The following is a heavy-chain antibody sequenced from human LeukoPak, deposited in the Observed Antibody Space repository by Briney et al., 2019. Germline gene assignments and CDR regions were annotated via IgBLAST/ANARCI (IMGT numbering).Heavy chain of an antibody. CDR1: GFTFSSYG. Sequence: GGSLRLSCAASGFTFSSYGMHWVRQAPGKGLEWVAVISYDGSNKYYADSVKGRFTISRDNSKNTLYLQMNSLRAEDTAVYYCARVEVILWFGELRVEAFDIWGQGTMVTVSS. D-gene: IGHD3-10*01. J-gene: IGHJ3*02. CDR2: ISYDGSNK. CDR3: ARVEVILWFGELRVEAFDI. V-gene: IGHV3-30*03.